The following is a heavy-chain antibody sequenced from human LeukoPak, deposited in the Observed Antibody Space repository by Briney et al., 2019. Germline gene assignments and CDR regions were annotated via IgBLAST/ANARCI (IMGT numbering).Heavy chain of an antibody. CDR1: GFTFSSYD. Sequence: GGSLRLSCAASGFTFSSYDMHWVRQATGKGLEWVSAIGTAGDTYYPGSVKGRFTISRENARNSLYLQMNSLRAGDTAVYYCARGAAAAGTMDYWGQGTLVTVSS. V-gene: IGHV3-13*01. CDR3: ARGAAAAGTMDY. D-gene: IGHD6-13*01. J-gene: IGHJ4*02. CDR2: IGTAGDT.